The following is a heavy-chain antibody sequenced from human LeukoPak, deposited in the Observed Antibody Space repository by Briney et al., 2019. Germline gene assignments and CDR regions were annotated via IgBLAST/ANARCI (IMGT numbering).Heavy chain of an antibody. D-gene: IGHD6-13*01. Sequence: ASVKVSCKASGYTFTDYYIHWVRQAPGQGLEWMGWINPNSGGTNYAQKFQGRVTMTRDTSISTAYMELSRLRSDDTAVYYCARDRGGSSSWYSYYMDVWGKGTTVTISS. CDR1: GYTFTDYY. CDR3: ARDRGGSSSWYSYYMDV. CDR2: INPNSGGT. J-gene: IGHJ6*03. V-gene: IGHV1-2*02.